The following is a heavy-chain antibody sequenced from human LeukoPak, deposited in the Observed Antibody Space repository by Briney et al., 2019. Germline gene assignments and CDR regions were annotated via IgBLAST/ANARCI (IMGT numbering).Heavy chain of an antibody. D-gene: IGHD3-3*01. CDR2: IIPIFGTA. CDR1: GGTFSSYA. J-gene: IGHJ5*02. V-gene: IGHV1-69*05. Sequence: ASVKVSCKASGGTFSSYAISWVRQAPGQGLEWMGGIIPIFGTANYAQKFQGRVTTTTDESTSTAYMELSSLRSEDTAVYYCARSYDFWSGYYPDRNNWFDPWGQGTLVTVSS. CDR3: ARSYDFWSGYYPDRNNWFDP.